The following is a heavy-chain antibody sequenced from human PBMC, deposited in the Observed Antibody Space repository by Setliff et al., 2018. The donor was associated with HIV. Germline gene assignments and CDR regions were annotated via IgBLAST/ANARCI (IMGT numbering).Heavy chain of an antibody. J-gene: IGHJ4*02. D-gene: IGHD6-13*01. CDR3: ARDAASAGTWD. Sequence: PSETLSLTCTVSGASISTHYWNWIRQPPGKGLEWIGSIYHTGSTNFNPSLKSRVTISVDMSKNQFSLKLSSVTAADTAVYYCARDAASAGTWDWGQGTLVTVSS. V-gene: IGHV4-59*11. CDR1: GASISTHY. CDR2: IYHTGST.